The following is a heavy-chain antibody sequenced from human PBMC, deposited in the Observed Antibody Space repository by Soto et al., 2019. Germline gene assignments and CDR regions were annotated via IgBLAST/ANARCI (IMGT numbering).Heavy chain of an antibody. Sequence: EVQLVESGGGLVQPGESLRLSCAASGFTFSSYSMNWVRQAPGKGLEWVSYISSSSSTIYYASSVKGRFTRSRDNAKSSLFLQMNSLRDEDTAVYYCARDRAPFTSWGQGTLVTVSS. CDR3: ARDRAPFTS. J-gene: IGHJ4*01. CDR2: ISSSSSTI. D-gene: IGHD3-16*01. CDR1: GFTFSSYS. V-gene: IGHV3-48*02.